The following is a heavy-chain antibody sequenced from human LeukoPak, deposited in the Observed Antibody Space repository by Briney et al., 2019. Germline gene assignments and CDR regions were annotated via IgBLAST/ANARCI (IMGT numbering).Heavy chain of an antibody. V-gene: IGHV1-24*01. D-gene: IGHD2-2*02. CDR3: ATGCISSTSCYTGMIPKQAYYYYGMDV. Sequence: ASVKVSCKVSGYTLTELSVHWVRQAPGKGLEWMGGFDPEDGETIYAQKFQGRVTMTEDTSTDTAYMELSSLRSEDTAVYYCATGCISSTSCYTGMIPKQAYYYYGMDVWGQGTTVTVSS. CDR1: GYTLTELS. J-gene: IGHJ6*02. CDR2: FDPEDGET.